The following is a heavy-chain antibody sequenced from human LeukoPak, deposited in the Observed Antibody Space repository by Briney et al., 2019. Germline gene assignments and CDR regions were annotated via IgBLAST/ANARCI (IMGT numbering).Heavy chain of an antibody. J-gene: IGHJ4*02. CDR1: GYTFTGYY. D-gene: IGHD6-13*01. CDR2: INPNSGGT. CDR3: ARRLARVAAAAPFDY. V-gene: IGHV1-2*02. Sequence: ASVKVSCKASGYTFTGYYMHWVRQAPGQGLEWMGWINPNSGGTNYAQKFQGRVTMTRDTSISTAYMELSRLRSDDTAVYYCARRLARVAAAAPFDYWGQGTLVTVSS.